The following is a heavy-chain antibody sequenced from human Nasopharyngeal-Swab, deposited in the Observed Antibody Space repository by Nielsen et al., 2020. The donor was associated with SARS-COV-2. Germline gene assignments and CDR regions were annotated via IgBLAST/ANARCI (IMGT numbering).Heavy chain of an antibody. CDR2: IKSKTDGGTT. V-gene: IGHV3-15*01. Sequence: VRQAPGKGLEWVGRIKSKTDGGTTDYAAPVKGRFTISRDDSKNTLYLQMSSLKTEDTAVYYCTTDLAYCGGDCYSPYYYGMDVWGQGTTVTVSS. J-gene: IGHJ6*02. CDR3: TTDLAYCGGDCYSPYYYGMDV. D-gene: IGHD2-21*02.